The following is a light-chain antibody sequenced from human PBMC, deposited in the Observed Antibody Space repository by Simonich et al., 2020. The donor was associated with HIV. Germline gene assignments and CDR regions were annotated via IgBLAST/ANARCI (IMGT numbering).Light chain of an antibody. CDR3: GADHDIGSHFVSNWI. J-gene: IGLJ2*01. CDR1: SCSSHYK. Sequence: QPVLTQPPSASASLGASVTLTCTLSSCSSHYKVDWYQQKPGKGPRFVMRVGTGGIVGAKGDGIPDRFSVLASGLSRYLIIKNIQEEDESDYHCGADHDIGSHFVSNWIFGGGTKLTVL. CDR2: VGTGGIVG. V-gene: IGLV9-49*01.